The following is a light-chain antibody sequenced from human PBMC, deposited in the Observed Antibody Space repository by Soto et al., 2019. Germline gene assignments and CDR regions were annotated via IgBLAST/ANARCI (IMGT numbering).Light chain of an antibody. CDR2: AAS. V-gene: IGKV1-39*01. CDR3: QQNYRATPWT. CDR1: HSISSY. Sequence: DIQITQSPSSLSSSVVYRVTITFRSIHSISSYLNWYQQKPGKAHKLLIYAASSLKRGVPSRFSGGGSGTDFTLNISSLQPDDFATYYCQQNYRATPWTFGQGTKVDIK. J-gene: IGKJ1*01.